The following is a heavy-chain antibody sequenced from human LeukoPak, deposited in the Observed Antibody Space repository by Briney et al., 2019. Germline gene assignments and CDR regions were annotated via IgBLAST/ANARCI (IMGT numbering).Heavy chain of an antibody. Sequence: KPGGSLRLSCAASGFTFSNAWMSWVRQAPGKGLEWVGRIKSKTDGGTTDYAAPVKGRLTISRDDSKNTLYLQMNSLKTEDTAVYYCTTRVGATSVFDYWGQGTLVTVSS. D-gene: IGHD1-26*01. CDR3: TTRVGATSVFDY. CDR1: GFTFSNAW. V-gene: IGHV3-15*01. J-gene: IGHJ4*02. CDR2: IKSKTDGGTT.